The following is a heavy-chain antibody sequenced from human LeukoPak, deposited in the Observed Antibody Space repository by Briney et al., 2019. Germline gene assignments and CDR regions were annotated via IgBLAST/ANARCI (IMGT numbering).Heavy chain of an antibody. CDR1: GFTFSSYN. J-gene: IGHJ4*02. CDR2: ISSSSRYI. Sequence: GGSLRLSCVASGFTFSSYNMNWLRQAPGKGLEWVSSISSSSRYIYYTDSMKGRFTISRDNSKNTLYLQMNSLRAEDTAVYYCARGETVAGRFDYWGQGTLVTVSS. CDR3: ARGETVAGRFDY. V-gene: IGHV3-21*04. D-gene: IGHD6-19*01.